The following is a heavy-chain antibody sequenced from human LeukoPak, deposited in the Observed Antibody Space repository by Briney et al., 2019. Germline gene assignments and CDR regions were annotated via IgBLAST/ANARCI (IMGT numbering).Heavy chain of an antibody. CDR2: ISSSSSTI. D-gene: IGHD6-13*01. CDR1: GFGFSSYS. CDR3: ARAPGGAAGSQYYHYYMDV. J-gene: IGHJ6*03. V-gene: IGHV3-48*04. Sequence: GGSLRLSCAASGFGFSSYSMNWVRQAPGKGLEWVSYISSSSSTIYYAGSVTGRCTISRDNAKNSLYLQMNSLRAEDTAVYYCARAPGGAAGSQYYHYYMDVWGKGTTVTVSS.